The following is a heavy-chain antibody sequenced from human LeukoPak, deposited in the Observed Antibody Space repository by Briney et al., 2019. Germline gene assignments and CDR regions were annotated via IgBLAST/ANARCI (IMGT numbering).Heavy chain of an antibody. CDR3: ARRRDLYSGSYYPFDY. CDR1: GYSFTSYW. D-gene: IGHD1-26*01. Sequence: GESLKISCKGSGYSFTSYWIGWVRQMPGKGLEWMGIIYPGDSDTRYSPSCQGQVTISADKSSSTAYLQSTSLKASDTAMYYCARRRDLYSGSYYPFDYWGQGTLVTVSS. CDR2: IYPGDSDT. V-gene: IGHV5-51*01. J-gene: IGHJ4*02.